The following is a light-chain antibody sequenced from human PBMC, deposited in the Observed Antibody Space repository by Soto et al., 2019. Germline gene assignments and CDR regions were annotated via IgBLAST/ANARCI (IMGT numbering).Light chain of an antibody. Sequence: QSALTQPASVSGSPGQSITISCTGTSSDVGGYNYVSWYQQHPGKAPKLMISEVSSRPSGVSNRFSGSKSGNTASLTISGLQAEDEADYYCSSYTSSSTRVFGGGTKLTVL. J-gene: IGLJ3*02. V-gene: IGLV2-14*01. CDR3: SSYTSSSTRV. CDR2: EVS. CDR1: SSDVGGYNY.